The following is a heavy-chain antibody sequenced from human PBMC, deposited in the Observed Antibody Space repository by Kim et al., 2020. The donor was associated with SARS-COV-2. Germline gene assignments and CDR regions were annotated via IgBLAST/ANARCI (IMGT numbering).Heavy chain of an antibody. J-gene: IGHJ6*02. CDR3: ARGMSSDPRGDYYYGMDV. V-gene: IGHV3-33*05. CDR2: ISYDGSNK. D-gene: IGHD6-19*01. CDR1: GFTFSSYG. Sequence: GGSLRLSCAASGFTFSSYGMHWVRQAPGKGLEWVAVISYDGSNKYYADSVKGRFTISRDNSKNTLYLQMNSLRAEDTAVYYCARGMSSDPRGDYYYGMDVWGQGTTVTVSS.